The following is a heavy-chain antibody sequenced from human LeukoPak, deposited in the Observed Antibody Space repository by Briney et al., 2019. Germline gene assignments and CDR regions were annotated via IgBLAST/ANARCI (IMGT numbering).Heavy chain of an antibody. CDR2: VSGSGSGT. Sequence: GGSLRLSCATSGFTFSTYAMSWVRQAPGKGLEWVSLVSGSGSGTHYADSVRGRFTISRDNSKNMLYLHMNTLRADDTAVYYCARSGTEDGYNIYFDHWGQGTLVTVSS. J-gene: IGHJ4*02. CDR1: GFTFSTYA. V-gene: IGHV3-23*01. CDR3: ARSGTEDGYNIYFDH. D-gene: IGHD5-24*01.